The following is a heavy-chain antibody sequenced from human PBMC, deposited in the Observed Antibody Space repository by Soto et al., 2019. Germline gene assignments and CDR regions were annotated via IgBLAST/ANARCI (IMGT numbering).Heavy chain of an antibody. D-gene: IGHD6-19*01. J-gene: IGHJ2*01. CDR1: EFTFSGRG. V-gene: IGHV3-30*03. CDR3: ARDHSSSGLNWYFDL. CDR2: ISSDGSLE. Sequence: GESLKISCVASEFTFSGRGMHWVRQAPGKGLEWVAVISSDGSLEYYADSVKGRFTISRDNAKNTLYLQMNSLRAEDTAVYHCARDHSSSGLNWYFDLWGRGTLVTVSS.